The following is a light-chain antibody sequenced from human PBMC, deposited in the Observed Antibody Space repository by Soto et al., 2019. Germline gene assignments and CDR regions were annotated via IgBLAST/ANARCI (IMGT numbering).Light chain of an antibody. J-gene: IGLJ1*01. CDR2: ANT. CDR1: SSNIGPTYD. CDR3: QSYDSSLSGYV. Sequence: QSVLTQPPSVSGAPGQRVTISCTGSSSNIGPTYDVHWYQQLPGTAPKLLIYANTNRLSGVPDRFSGSKSGTSASLAITGLQAEDEADYYRQSYDSSLSGYVFGTGTKVTVL. V-gene: IGLV1-40*01.